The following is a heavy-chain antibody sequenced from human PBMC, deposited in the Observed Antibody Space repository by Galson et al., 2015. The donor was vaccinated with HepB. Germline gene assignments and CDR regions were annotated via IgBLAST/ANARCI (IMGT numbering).Heavy chain of an antibody. CDR2: MNPNSGNT. J-gene: IGHJ6*03. CDR3: ARGPRTERQYYDFWSGYYRGYYYYYMDV. D-gene: IGHD3-3*01. Sequence: SVKVSCKASGYTFTSYDINWVRQATGQGLEWMGWMNPNSGNTGYAQKFQGRVTMTRNTSISTAYMELSSLRSEDTAVYYCARGPRTERQYYDFWSGYYRGYYYYYMDVWGKGTTVTVSS. CDR1: GYTFTSYD. V-gene: IGHV1-8*01.